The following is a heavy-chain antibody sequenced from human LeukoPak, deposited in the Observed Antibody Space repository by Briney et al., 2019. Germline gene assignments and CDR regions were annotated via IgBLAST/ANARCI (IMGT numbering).Heavy chain of an antibody. D-gene: IGHD2-21*01. V-gene: IGHV4-61*01. Sequence: SETLSLTCTVSGGSISSSSYYWSWIRQPPGKGLEWIGYIYYSGSTNYNPSLKSRVTISVDTSKNQFSLKLSSVTAADTAVYYCARLKHDYLDYWGQGTLVTVSS. CDR3: ARLKHDYLDY. J-gene: IGHJ4*02. CDR2: IYYSGST. CDR1: GGSISSSSYY.